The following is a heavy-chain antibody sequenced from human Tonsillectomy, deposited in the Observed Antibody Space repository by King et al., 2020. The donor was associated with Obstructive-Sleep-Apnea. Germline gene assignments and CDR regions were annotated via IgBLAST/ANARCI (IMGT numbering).Heavy chain of an antibody. J-gene: IGHJ4*02. CDR2: IYPGDSDT. V-gene: IGHV5-51*01. CDR3: ASAYYYDSSGQFDY. Sequence: VQLVESGAEVKKPGESLKISCKGSGYNSTSYWIAWVRQMPGNGLEWMGIIYPGDSDTRYSPSFQGQVTISADRSISTAYLQWSSLKASDTGMYYCASAYYYDSSGQFDYWGQGTLVTVSS. CDR1: GYNSTSYW. D-gene: IGHD3-22*01.